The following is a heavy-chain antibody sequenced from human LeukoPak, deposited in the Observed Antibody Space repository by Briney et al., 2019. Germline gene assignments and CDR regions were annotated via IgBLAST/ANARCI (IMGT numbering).Heavy chain of an antibody. CDR3: ARDDMLERPSFDI. CDR1: GSPFSDYH. V-gene: IGHV3-11*01. J-gene: IGHJ3*02. CDR2: IYFTGDVI. Sequence: PGGSLRLSCAASGSPFSDYHMSWIRQAPGKGLEWVSYIYFTGDVIYYADSVKGRFTISGDNAKNSLYLQMNSLKAEDTAVYYCARDDMLERPSFDIWGQGTVVTVSS. D-gene: IGHD1-1*01.